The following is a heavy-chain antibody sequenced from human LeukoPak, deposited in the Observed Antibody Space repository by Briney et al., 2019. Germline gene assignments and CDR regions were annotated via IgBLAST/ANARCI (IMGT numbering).Heavy chain of an antibody. D-gene: IGHD3-16*01. Sequence: GGSLRLSCAASGVTFSSYGMHWVRQAPGKGLEWVAVIWYDGSNKYYADSVKGRFTISRDNSKNTLYLQMNSLRAEDTAVYYCARDGLGVRYGMDVWGKGTTVTVSS. CDR1: GVTFSSYG. CDR3: ARDGLGVRYGMDV. J-gene: IGHJ6*04. CDR2: IWYDGSNK. V-gene: IGHV3-33*01.